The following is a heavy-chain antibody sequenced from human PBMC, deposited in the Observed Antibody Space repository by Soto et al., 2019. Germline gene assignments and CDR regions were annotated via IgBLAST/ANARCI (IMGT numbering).Heavy chain of an antibody. CDR1: GYTFTSYG. CDR3: ARTLYCSGGSCYPGGSYFDY. V-gene: IGHV1-18*01. J-gene: IGHJ4*02. D-gene: IGHD2-15*01. CDR2: ISAYNGNT. Sequence: RASVKVSCKASGYTFTSYGISWVRQAPGQGLEWMGWISAYNGNTNYAQKLQGRATMTTDTSTSTAYMELRSLRSDDTAVYYCARTLYCSGGSCYPGGSYFDYWGQGTLVTVSS.